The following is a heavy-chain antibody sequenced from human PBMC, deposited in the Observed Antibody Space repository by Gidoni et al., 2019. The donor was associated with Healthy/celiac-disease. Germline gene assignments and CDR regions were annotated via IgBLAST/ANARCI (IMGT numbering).Heavy chain of an antibody. D-gene: IGHD6-6*01. J-gene: IGHJ4*02. CDR2: INHSGST. V-gene: IGHV4-34*01. CDR1: GGSFSGYY. CDR3: ARGRGVAARRFFDY. Sequence: QVQLQQWGAGLLKPSETLSLTCAVYGGSFSGYYWSWIRQPPGKGLEWIGEINHSGSTNYNPSLKSRVTISVDTSKNQFSLKLSSVTAADTAVYYCARGRGVAARRFFDYWGQGTLVTVSS.